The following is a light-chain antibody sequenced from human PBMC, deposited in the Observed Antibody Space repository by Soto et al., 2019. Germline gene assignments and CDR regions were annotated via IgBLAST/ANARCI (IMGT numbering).Light chain of an antibody. V-gene: IGLV1-40*01. Sequence: QSVLTQPPSVSGAPGQRVTISCTGSSSNIGAGYDVHWYQQLPGTAPKVLLYVNNNRPSGVPDRFSGSKSGTSASLAITGLQADDEADYYCPSYDSSLSGSVFGGGTKLTVL. J-gene: IGLJ2*01. CDR2: VNN. CDR1: SSNIGAGYD. CDR3: PSYDSSLSGSV.